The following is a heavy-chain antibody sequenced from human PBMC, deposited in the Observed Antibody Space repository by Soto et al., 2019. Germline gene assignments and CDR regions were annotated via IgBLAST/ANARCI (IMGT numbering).Heavy chain of an antibody. Sequence: QPGGSLRLSCKASGFDFRGTGMHWVRQAPGKGLEWVAVISYDENTKDYGDSVKGRFTVSRDNSNNTLYLQMHSLTSDDTAVYYCAKVAASSWHANWFAPWGQGTLVTVSS. V-gene: IGHV3-30*18. CDR3: AKVAASSWHANWFAP. CDR2: ISYDENTK. J-gene: IGHJ5*02. D-gene: IGHD6-13*01. CDR1: GFDFRGTG.